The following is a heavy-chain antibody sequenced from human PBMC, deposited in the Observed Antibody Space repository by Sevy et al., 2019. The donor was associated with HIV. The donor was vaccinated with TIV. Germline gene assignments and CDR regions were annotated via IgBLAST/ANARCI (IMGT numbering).Heavy chain of an antibody. D-gene: IGHD1-1*01. V-gene: IGHV4-4*08. J-gene: IGHJ4*02. CDR1: GGAMNLYF. Sequence: SETLSLTCTVSGGAMNLYFWNWIRQPPGKGLEWIGYISSSGSTNYNPSLKSRVTISLSTSGNQFSLKLRSMTAADTAVYYCARESIGSTGDFDFWGQGTLVTVSS. CDR2: ISSSGST. CDR3: ARESIGSTGDFDF.